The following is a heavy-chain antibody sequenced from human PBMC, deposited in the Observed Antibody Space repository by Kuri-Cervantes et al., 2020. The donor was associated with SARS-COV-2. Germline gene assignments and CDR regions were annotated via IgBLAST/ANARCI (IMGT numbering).Heavy chain of an antibody. CDR1: GYSISSGYY. CDR2: IYHSRST. V-gene: IGHV4-38-2*02. J-gene: IGHJ5*02. Sequence: SETLSLTCTVSGYSISSGYYCGLIRQPQGKGLEWIGSIYHSRSTYYNPSLKSRFTISVDTSKNPFSLKLSSVTAADTAVYYCARDANANHNNWFDPWGQGTLVTVSS. D-gene: IGHD4/OR15-4a*01. CDR3: ARDANANHNNWFDP.